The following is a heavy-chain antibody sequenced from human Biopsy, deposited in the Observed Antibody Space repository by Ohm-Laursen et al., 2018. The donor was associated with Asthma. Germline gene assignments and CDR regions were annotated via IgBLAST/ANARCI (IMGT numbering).Heavy chain of an antibody. CDR3: AKERYYDFWSGYPI. CDR1: GFFFNDYY. CDR2: ISSSSLYT. D-gene: IGHD3-3*01. V-gene: IGHV3-11*06. J-gene: IGHJ3*02. Sequence: GSLRLSCAASGFFFNDYYMAWIRQAPGKGLEWVSHISSSSLYTNYADSVEGRFTISRDNAKNSLYLQMNSLRAEDTAVYYCAKERYYDFWSGYPIWGQGTMVTVSS.